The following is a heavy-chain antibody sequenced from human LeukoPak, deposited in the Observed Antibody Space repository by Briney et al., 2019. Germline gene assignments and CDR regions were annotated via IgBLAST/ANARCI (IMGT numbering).Heavy chain of an antibody. V-gene: IGHV1-8*03. CDR3: ATDMTPTKQLTPLGY. CDR1: GYTFTGYY. D-gene: IGHD5-18*01. CDR2: MNPNSGNT. Sequence: ASVKVSCKASGYTFTGYYMHWVRQATGQGLEWMGWMNPNSGNTGYAQKFQGRVTITRNTSISTAYMELSSLRSEDTAVYYCATDMTPTKQLTPLGYWGQGTLVTVSS. J-gene: IGHJ4*02.